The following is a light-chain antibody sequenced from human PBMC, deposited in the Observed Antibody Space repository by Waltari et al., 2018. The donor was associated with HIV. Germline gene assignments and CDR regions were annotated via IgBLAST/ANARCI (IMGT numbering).Light chain of an antibody. V-gene: IGLV2-14*03. Sequence: QSALTQPASVSGSPGQSITISCTGTSSDVGGYNYVSWYQQHPGKAPKLMIYDVSPRPAGVSKRFSGSKSGSTASLTISGLQAEDEADYYCISSTSSNTRVFGTGTKVTVL. CDR2: DVS. J-gene: IGLJ1*01. CDR3: ISSTSSNTRV. CDR1: SSDVGGYNY.